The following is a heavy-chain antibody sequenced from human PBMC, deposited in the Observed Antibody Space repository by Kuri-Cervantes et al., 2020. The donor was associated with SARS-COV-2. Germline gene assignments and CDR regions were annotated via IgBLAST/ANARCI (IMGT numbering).Heavy chain of an antibody. J-gene: IGHJ4*02. CDR3: ASQGRGYSSSGNSCFFDY. CDR1: GFTVSSNH. D-gene: IGHD6-13*01. CDR2: IYSGGST. Sequence: GESLKISCAASGFTVSSNHMSWVRQAPGKGLEWVSVIYSGGSTYYADSVKGRFTISRDNAKNSLYLQMNSLRAEDTAVYYCASQGRGYSSSGNSCFFDYWGQGTLVTVSS. V-gene: IGHV3-53*01.